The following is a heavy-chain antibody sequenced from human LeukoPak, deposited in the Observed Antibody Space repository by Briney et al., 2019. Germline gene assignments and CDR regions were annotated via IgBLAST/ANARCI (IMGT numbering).Heavy chain of an antibody. D-gene: IGHD2-2*01. CDR2: INTDGSST. CDR1: GFTFRNYW. V-gene: IGHV3-74*03. CDR3: ARARTAPMYAFDI. J-gene: IGHJ3*02. Sequence: GGSLRLSCAASGFTFRNYWMHWVRQAPGEGLVWVSHINTDGSSTKYADSVKGRFTISRDNAKNTLYLQMNSPRAEDTAVYYCARARTAPMYAFDICGQGTMVTVSS.